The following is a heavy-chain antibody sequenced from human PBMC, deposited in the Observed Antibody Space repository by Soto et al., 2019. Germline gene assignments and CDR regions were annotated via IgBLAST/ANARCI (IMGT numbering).Heavy chain of an antibody. D-gene: IGHD3-9*01. Sequence: PSETLSLTCTVSGGSISSYCWSWIRQPPGKGLEWIGYIYYSGSTNYNPSLKSRVTISVDTSKNQFSLKLSSVTAADTAVYYCARLSLTYYDILTGYYGYYYYGMDVWGQGTTVTVSS. J-gene: IGHJ6*02. CDR3: ARLSLTYYDILTGYYGYYYYGMDV. CDR2: IYYSGST. CDR1: GGSISSYC. V-gene: IGHV4-59*01.